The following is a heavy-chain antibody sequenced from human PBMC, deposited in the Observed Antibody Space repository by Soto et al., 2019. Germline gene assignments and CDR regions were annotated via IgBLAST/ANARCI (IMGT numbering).Heavy chain of an antibody. CDR3: ARRGGYCIGTKCYIWFDP. J-gene: IGHJ5*02. Sequence: SETLSLTCTVSGGSISSSTYYWGLIRQPPGKGLEWIGSIYYSGSTYYNPSLKSRVTISVDTSKNQFSLKLSSVTAADTAVYYCARRGGYCIGTKCYIWFDPWGQGTLVTVSS. V-gene: IGHV4-39*01. CDR2: IYYSGST. D-gene: IGHD2-2*02. CDR1: GGSISSSTYY.